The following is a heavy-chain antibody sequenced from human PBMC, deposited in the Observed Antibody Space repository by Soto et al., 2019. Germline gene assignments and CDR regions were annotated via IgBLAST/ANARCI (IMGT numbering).Heavy chain of an antibody. CDR2: INHSGST. Sequence: PSETLSLTCAVYGGSFSGYYWSWIRQPPGKGLEWIGEINHSGSTNYNPSLKSRVTISVDTSKNQFSLKLSSVTAADTAVYYCARAHSGYGYFDYWGQGTLVTVSS. J-gene: IGHJ4*02. V-gene: IGHV4-34*01. D-gene: IGHD5-12*01. CDR1: GGSFSGYY. CDR3: ARAHSGYGYFDY.